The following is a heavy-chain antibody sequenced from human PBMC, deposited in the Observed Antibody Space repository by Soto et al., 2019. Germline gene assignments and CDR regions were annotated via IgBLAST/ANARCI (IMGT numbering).Heavy chain of an antibody. Sequence: SVKCSWKASGGTFSSYAISWVRQAPVQVLECVGGIIPIFGTANYAQEFQGRVTITADKSTKTDYMELSSLRSEDTAVYYCARVGYCTNGVCQDHYDYYGMADSGQRTTVTVSS. CDR2: IIPIFGTA. V-gene: IGHV1-69*06. CDR3: ARVGYCTNGVCQDHYDYYGMAD. J-gene: IGHJ6*02. CDR1: GGTFSSYA. D-gene: IGHD2-8*01.